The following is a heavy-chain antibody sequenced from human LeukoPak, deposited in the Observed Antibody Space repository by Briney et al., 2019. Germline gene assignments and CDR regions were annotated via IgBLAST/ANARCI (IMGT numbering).Heavy chain of an antibody. CDR3: AKRSGYTTGWFFDF. V-gene: IGHV3-23*01. CDR1: GFSFSSYA. J-gene: IGHJ4*02. Sequence: GGPLKLSCAASGFSFSSYAMSWVRQAPEKGLEWVSFFSGSGDNTYYAESVKGRFTISRDNSKNTLFLQMNSLRAEDTAVFYCAKRSGYTTGWFFDFWGQGTLVTVSS. D-gene: IGHD6-19*01. CDR2: FSGSGDNT.